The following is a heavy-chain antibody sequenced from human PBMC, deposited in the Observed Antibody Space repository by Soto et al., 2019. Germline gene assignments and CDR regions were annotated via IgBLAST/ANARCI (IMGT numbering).Heavy chain of an antibody. CDR2: IYYSGST. Sequence: SSETLSLTCTVSVGSISSSSYYWGWIRQPPGKGLEWIGSIYYSGSTYYNPSLKSRVTISVDTSKNQFSLKLSSVTAADTAVYYCARHPAVVVPAAMFHYYYYMDVWGKGTTVTVSS. J-gene: IGHJ6*03. V-gene: IGHV4-39*01. CDR1: VGSISSSSYY. CDR3: ARHPAVVVPAAMFHYYYYMDV. D-gene: IGHD2-2*01.